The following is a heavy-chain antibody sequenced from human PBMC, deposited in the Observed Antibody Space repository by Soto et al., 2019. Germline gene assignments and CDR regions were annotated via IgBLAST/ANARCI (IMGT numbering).Heavy chain of an antibody. V-gene: IGHV4-59*01. CDR1: GGSISSYY. D-gene: IGHD3-10*01. CDR3: ARTSYGSGSYYLDY. Sequence: SETLSLTCTVSGGSISSYYWSWIRQPPGKGLEWIGYIYYSGSTNYNPSLKSRVTISVDTSKNQFSLKLSSVTAADTAVYYCARTSYGSGSYYLDYWGQGTLVTVSS. J-gene: IGHJ4*02. CDR2: IYYSGST.